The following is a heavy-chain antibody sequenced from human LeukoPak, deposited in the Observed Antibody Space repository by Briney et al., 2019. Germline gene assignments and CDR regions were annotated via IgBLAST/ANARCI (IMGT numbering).Heavy chain of an antibody. CDR1: GGTFSSYA. CDR3: ASWNDYDSSGYWFDY. J-gene: IGHJ4*02. Sequence: SVKVSCKASGGTFSSYAISWVRQAPGQGLEWMGRIIPILGIANYAQTFQGRVTITADKSTSTAYMELSSLRSEDTAVYYCASWNDYDSSGYWFDYWGQGTLVTVSS. D-gene: IGHD3-22*01. CDR2: IIPILGIA. V-gene: IGHV1-69*04.